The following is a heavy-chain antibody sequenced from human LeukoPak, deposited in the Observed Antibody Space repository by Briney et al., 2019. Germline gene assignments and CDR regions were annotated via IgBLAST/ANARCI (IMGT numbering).Heavy chain of an antibody. CDR3: ARGGPDSSNWYDLKY. Sequence: SETLSLTCTVSGGSNAVYYWSWIRQPPGKGLEWIGHIYYRGSTNYNPSLKGRVTLSEDRSKNQFSLKLNSVTAADTAVYYCARGGPDSSNWYDLKYCGQAILVTVSS. D-gene: IGHD6-13*01. CDR2: IYYRGST. V-gene: IGHV4-59*01. J-gene: IGHJ4*02. CDR1: GGSNAVYY.